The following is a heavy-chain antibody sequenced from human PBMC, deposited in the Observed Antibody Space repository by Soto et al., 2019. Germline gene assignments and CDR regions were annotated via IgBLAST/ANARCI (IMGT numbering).Heavy chain of an antibody. J-gene: IGHJ5*02. D-gene: IGHD3-10*01. CDR2: IYSGGST. CDR1: GCTVSSNY. V-gene: IGHV3-53*04. CDR3: ARLYYYGSGSYYVS. Sequence: PGGSLRLSCAASGCTVSSNYMSWVRQAPGKGLEWVSVIYSGGSTYYADSVKGRFTISRHNSKNTLYLQMNSLRAEDTAVYYCARLYYYGSGSYYVSWGQGTLVTVSS.